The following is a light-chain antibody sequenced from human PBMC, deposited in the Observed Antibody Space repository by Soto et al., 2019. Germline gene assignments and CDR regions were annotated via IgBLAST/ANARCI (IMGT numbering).Light chain of an antibody. CDR1: QGINIF. J-gene: IGKJ2*01. V-gene: IGKV1-9*01. CDR3: EQRNSYPRK. Sequence: DIQLTQSPSFLSASVGDRDTITCRASQGINIFLAWFQQKPGKAPNLLISAASTLQSGVPSRFSGSGSETEFTLTITSLQPEDSATYYCEQRNSYPRKVGQGTKGDIK. CDR2: AAS.